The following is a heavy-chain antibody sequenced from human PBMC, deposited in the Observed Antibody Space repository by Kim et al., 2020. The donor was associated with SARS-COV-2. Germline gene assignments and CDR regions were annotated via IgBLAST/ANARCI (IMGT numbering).Heavy chain of an antibody. CDR1: GFTFNNYG. V-gene: IGHV3-33*06. D-gene: IGHD1-26*01. Sequence: GGSLRLSCTASGFTFNNYGMHWVRQAPGKGLEWVAIIWYDGSKKYYGDSVKGRFTVSRDNSKNTLYLQMNSLRAADTAVYYCAKDLNVKVGSGSDYWGQGTLVTVSS. J-gene: IGHJ4*02. CDR2: IWYDGSKK. CDR3: AKDLNVKVGSGSDY.